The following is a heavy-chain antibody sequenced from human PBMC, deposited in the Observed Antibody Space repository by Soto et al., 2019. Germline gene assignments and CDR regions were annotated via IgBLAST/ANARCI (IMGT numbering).Heavy chain of an antibody. CDR2: IYYSGST. D-gene: IGHD2-8*01. Sequence: SETLSLTCTVSGGSISSSSYYWGWIRQPPGKGLEWIGSIYYSGSTYYNPSLKSRVTISVDTSKNQFSLKLSSVTAADTAVYYCASPKLDYCTNGVCYGFDYWGQGTLVTVSS. CDR1: GGSISSSSYY. CDR3: ASPKLDYCTNGVCYGFDY. J-gene: IGHJ4*02. V-gene: IGHV4-39*01.